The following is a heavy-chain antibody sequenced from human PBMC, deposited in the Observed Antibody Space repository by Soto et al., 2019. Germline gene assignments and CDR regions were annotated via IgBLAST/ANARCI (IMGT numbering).Heavy chain of an antibody. D-gene: IGHD3-22*01. CDR1: GFTCTSYA. V-gene: IGHV3-23*01. CDR3: AKGYYDCSGFPDAFDI. J-gene: IGHJ3*02. Sequence: GGPLRLSCAAPGFTCTSYAMRWVRQAPGKGLEWGSAISGSGRSTYYADSVKGRFTISRDNSKNTLYLQMHSLRAEDTAVYYCAKGYYDCSGFPDAFDIWGQGTLVTDSS. CDR2: ISGSGRST.